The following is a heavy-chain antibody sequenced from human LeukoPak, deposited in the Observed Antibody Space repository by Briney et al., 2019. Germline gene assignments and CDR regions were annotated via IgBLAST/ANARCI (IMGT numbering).Heavy chain of an antibody. CDR2: IYYSGST. D-gene: IGHD6-25*01. V-gene: IGHV4-59*01. CDR1: GGSISSYY. Sequence: ASETLSLTCTVSGGSISSYYWSWIRQPPGKGLEWIGYIYYSGSTNYNPSLKSRVTISVDTSKNQFSLKLSSVTAADTAVYYCAREGYSSGWPDYWGQGTLVTVSS. CDR3: AREGYSSGWPDY. J-gene: IGHJ4*02.